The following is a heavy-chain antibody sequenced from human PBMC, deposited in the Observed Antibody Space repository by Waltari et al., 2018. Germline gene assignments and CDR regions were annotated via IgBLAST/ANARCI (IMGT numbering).Heavy chain of an antibody. D-gene: IGHD3-16*01. CDR1: GFMFSNW. CDR2: INPDANLI. CDR3: ARGMGDI. J-gene: IGHJ4*02. V-gene: IGHV3-74*01. Sequence: EVQLVESGGGLVQPGGSLRLSCEASGFMFSNWMHWVRQAPGKGLVWISRINPDANLIPYADSVKGRFTVSRDYARNTLYLQMSSLRVEDTAVYYCARGMGDIWGQGTLVTVSS.